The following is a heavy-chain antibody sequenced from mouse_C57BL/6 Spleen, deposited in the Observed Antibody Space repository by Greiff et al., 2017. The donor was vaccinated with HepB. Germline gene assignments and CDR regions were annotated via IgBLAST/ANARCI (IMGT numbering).Heavy chain of an antibody. Sequence: VKLQQSGPGLVQPSQSLSITCTVSGFSLTSYGVHWVRQSPGKGLEWLGVIWSGGSTDYNAAFISRLSISKDNSKSQVFFKMNSLQADDTAIYYCARVGSSPYYFDYWGQGTTLTVSS. CDR3: ARVGSSPYYFDY. D-gene: IGHD1-1*01. V-gene: IGHV2-2*01. J-gene: IGHJ2*01. CDR1: GFSLTSYG. CDR2: IWSGGST.